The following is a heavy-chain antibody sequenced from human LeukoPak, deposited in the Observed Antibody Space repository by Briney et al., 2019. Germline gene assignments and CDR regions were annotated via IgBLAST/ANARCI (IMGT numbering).Heavy chain of an antibody. CDR3: ARESGLRGGGFDP. CDR2: INPNSAGT. D-gene: IGHD5-12*01. J-gene: IGHJ5*02. CDR1: GYTFTGYY. Sequence: ASVKVSCKASGYTFTGYYMHWVRQAPGQGLEWMGWINPNSAGTNYAQNFRGRVTMTRDTSINTAYMELSRLKSDDTAIYYCARESGLRGGGFDPWGQGTLVTVSS. V-gene: IGHV1-2*02.